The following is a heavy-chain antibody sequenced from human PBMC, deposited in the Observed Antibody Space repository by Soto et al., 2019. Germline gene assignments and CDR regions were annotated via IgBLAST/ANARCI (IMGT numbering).Heavy chain of an antibody. V-gene: IGHV1-18*01. CDR1: GYTFASSG. CDR2: ISTYNGDS. D-gene: IGHD6-25*01. Sequence: QVQLVQSGAEVKKPGASVKVSCKASGYTFASSGISWVRQAPGQGLEWMAWISTYNGDSNYAPKLQGRVTVTTDTSTSTVFWELRSLRCDDTAVYYCARDLRSGIEEYFDSWGQGTLVTVSS. J-gene: IGHJ4*02. CDR3: ARDLRSGIEEYFDS.